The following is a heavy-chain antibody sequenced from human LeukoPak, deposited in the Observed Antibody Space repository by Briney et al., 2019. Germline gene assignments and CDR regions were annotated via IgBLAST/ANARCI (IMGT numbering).Heavy chain of an antibody. J-gene: IGHJ4*02. V-gene: IGHV4-34*01. Sequence: SETLSLTCGVHGGSFSHYYRSWIRQSPGKGLEWIGEIHPSGDTNYNPSFKSRVTISVDTSKNQFSLNLTSVTAADTAVYYCARGEDRYKQGYWGQGTLVTVSS. CDR2: IHPSGDT. CDR1: GGSFSHYY. CDR3: ARGEDRYKQGY. D-gene: IGHD5-24*01.